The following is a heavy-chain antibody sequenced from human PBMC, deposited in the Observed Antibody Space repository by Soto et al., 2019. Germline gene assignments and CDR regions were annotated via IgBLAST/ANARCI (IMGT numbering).Heavy chain of an antibody. Sequence: SETLSLTCAVYGGSFSGYYWSWIRQPPGKGLEWIGEINHSGSTNYNPSLKSRVTISVDTSKNQFSLKLSSVTAADTAVYYCARGPAYYYDSSGYWNYWGQGTLVTVSS. J-gene: IGHJ4*02. CDR3: ARGPAYYYDSSGYWNY. D-gene: IGHD3-22*01. CDR2: INHSGST. CDR1: GGSFSGYY. V-gene: IGHV4-34*01.